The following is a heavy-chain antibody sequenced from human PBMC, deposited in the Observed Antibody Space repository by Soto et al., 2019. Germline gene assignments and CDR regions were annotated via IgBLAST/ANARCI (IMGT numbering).Heavy chain of an antibody. V-gene: IGHV1-46*01. Sequence: ASVKVSCKASGYTFTSYYMHWVRQAPGQGLEWMGIINPSGGSTSYAQKFQGRVTMTRDTSTSTVYMELSSLRSEDTAVYYCARTHAGGYYDSSGYCPWGKGTLFTVSS. CDR1: GYTFTSYY. CDR2: INPSGGST. J-gene: IGHJ5*02. D-gene: IGHD3-22*01. CDR3: ARTHAGGYYDSSGYCP.